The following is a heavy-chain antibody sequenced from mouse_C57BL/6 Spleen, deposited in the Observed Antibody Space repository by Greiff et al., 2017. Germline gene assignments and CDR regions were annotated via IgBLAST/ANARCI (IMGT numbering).Heavy chain of an antibody. J-gene: IGHJ4*01. CDR3: ARANSGYSYYAMDY. Sequence: QVQLQQSGAELVRPGTSVKVSCKASGYAFTNYLIEWVKQRPGQGLEWIGVINPGSGGTNYNEKFKGKATLIADKSSSTAYMQLSSLTSEDSAVYFCARANSGYSYYAMDYWGQGTSVTVSS. CDR1: GYAFTNYL. D-gene: IGHD3-2*02. CDR2: INPGSGGT. V-gene: IGHV1-54*01.